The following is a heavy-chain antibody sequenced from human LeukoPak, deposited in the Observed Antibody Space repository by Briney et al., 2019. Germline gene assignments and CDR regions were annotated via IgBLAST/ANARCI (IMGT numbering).Heavy chain of an antibody. V-gene: IGHV3-53*01. D-gene: IGHD3-16*01. CDR3: ARAQRIMMTHAFDL. J-gene: IGHJ3*01. CDR1: GFTVSVNY. CDR2: IYRGGAK. Sequence: GGSLRLSCAASGFTVSVNYMSWVRQAPGKGLEWVSAIYRGGAKYHADAVKRRFTNSRGSSKNTLYLQMNSLRAEDTAVYHCARAQRIMMTHAFDLWGQGTMVTVSS.